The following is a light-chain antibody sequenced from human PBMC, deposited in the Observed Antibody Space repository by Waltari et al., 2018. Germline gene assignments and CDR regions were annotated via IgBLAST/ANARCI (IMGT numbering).Light chain of an antibody. CDR2: STS. CDR3: LLYYGGAQLGV. CDR1: TGAVPTGYH. V-gene: IGLV7-43*01. J-gene: IGLJ2*01. Sequence: QTVVTQAPALTVSPGGTVTLPSASSTGAVPTGYHHNRFQQKHGQAPRALIYSTSNKHSRTPARFSGSLLGDKAALTLSGVQPEDEAEYYCLLYYGGAQLGVFGGGTKLTVL.